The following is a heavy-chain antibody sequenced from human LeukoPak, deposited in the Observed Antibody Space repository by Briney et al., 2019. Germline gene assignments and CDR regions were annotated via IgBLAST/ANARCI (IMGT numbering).Heavy chain of an antibody. CDR3: ARHTFYYYDSSGYYERPFDF. Sequence: SGTLSLTCTVSGGSISSSSYYWGWIRQSPGKGLEWIGSIYYSGSTYYNPSLKSRVTISVDTSKNQFSLTLSSVTAADTAVFYCARHTFYYYDSSGYYERPFDFWGQGTLVTVSS. J-gene: IGHJ4*02. V-gene: IGHV4-39*01. D-gene: IGHD3-22*01. CDR2: IYYSGST. CDR1: GGSISSSSYY.